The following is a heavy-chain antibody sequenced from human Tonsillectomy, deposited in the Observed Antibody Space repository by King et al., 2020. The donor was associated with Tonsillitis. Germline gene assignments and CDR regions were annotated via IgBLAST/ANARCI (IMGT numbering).Heavy chain of an antibody. Sequence: QLVQSGGGLVQPGGSLRLSCAASGFTDSSNYMNWVRQAPGKGLEWVSVIYSGGSTYYADSVRSRFTISRDNSKNTLYLQMNSLMTEDTAVYYCERIGSGGYCDYFDYWGQGTLVTVSS. CDR2: IYSGGST. CDR1: GFTDSSNY. J-gene: IGHJ4*02. V-gene: IGHV3-66*01. CDR3: ERIGSGGYCDYFDY. D-gene: IGHD2-21*01.